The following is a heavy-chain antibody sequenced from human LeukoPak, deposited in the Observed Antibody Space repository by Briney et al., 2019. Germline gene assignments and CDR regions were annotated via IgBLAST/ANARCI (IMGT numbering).Heavy chain of an antibody. CDR3: ARGYGSNYYYYYGMDV. CDR1: GGPFSGYY. J-gene: IGHJ6*02. D-gene: IGHD3-10*01. Sequence: SETLSLTCAVYGGPFSGYYWSWIRQPPGKGLEWIGEINHSGSTNYNPSLKSRVTISVDTSKNQFSLKLSSVTAADTAVYYCARGYGSNYYYYYGMDVWGQGTTVTVSS. CDR2: INHSGST. V-gene: IGHV4-34*01.